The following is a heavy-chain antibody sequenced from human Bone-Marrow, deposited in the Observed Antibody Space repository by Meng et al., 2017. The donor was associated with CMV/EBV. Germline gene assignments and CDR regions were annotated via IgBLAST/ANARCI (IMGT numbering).Heavy chain of an antibody. J-gene: IGHJ4*02. CDR3: ASGWNDGPFDY. D-gene: IGHD1-1*01. CDR2: IKQAGSEK. Sequence: GGSLRLSCAASGFTFSSYSMNWVRQAPGKGLEWVANIKQAGSEKYYVDSVKGRFTISRDNAKNSLYLQMTSLRAEDTAVYYCASGWNDGPFDYWGQGTLVTVSS. V-gene: IGHV3-7*01. CDR1: GFTFSSYS.